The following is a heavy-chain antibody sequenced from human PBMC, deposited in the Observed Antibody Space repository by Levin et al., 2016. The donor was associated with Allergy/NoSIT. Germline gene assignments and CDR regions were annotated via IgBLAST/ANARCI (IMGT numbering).Heavy chain of an antibody. D-gene: IGHD3-10*01. CDR3: ARSPMARGSPNSYDYYGLDV. CDR1: GYTFISFY. J-gene: IGHJ6*02. V-gene: IGHV1-46*01. Sequence: ASVKVSCKTSGYTFISFYIHWVRQAPGQPGQGLEWLGTVNPSTSATTYAQKFQGRVTMTRDTYKDTAYMGLSSLTSEDTAVYYCARSPMARGSPNSYDYYGLDVWGQGSTVTVSS. CDR2: VNPSTSAT.